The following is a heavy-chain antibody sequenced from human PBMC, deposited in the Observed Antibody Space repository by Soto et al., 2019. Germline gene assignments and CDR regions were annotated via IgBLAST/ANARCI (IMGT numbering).Heavy chain of an antibody. D-gene: IGHD6-13*01. Sequence: SETLSLTCPVSGGSISSSSYYCGWISQPPGKGLEWIGSIYYSGSTYYNPSLKSRVTISVDTSKNQFSLKLSSVTAADTAVYYCARHLRGRIAAAGPNDYWGQGTQVTVSS. CDR1: GGSISSSSYY. CDR3: ARHLRGRIAAAGPNDY. V-gene: IGHV4-39*01. CDR2: IYYSGST. J-gene: IGHJ4*02.